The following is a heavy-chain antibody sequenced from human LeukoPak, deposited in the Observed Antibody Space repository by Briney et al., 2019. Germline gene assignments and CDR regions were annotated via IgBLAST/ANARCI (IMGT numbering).Heavy chain of an antibody. D-gene: IGHD6-13*01. Sequence: GGSLRLSCAASGFTFSSYSMNWVRQAPGKGLEWVSSISTISRYIYYADSVKGRFTISRDNAKNSLYLQMNSLRAEDTAVYYCARDRDSSSWINWYFDPWGRGTLVAVSS. V-gene: IGHV3-21*01. J-gene: IGHJ2*01. CDR2: ISTISRYI. CDR1: GFTFSSYS. CDR3: ARDRDSSSWINWYFDP.